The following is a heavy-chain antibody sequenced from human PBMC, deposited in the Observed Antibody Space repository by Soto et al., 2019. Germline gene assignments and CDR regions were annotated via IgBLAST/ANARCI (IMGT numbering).Heavy chain of an antibody. CDR2: IYYSGST. CDR1: GGFIISCGYY. J-gene: IGHJ4*02. V-gene: IGHV4-31*03. CDR3: AISFGVAAAGPFDX. D-gene: IGHD6-13*01. Sequence: SETLSLTCTVSGGFIISCGYYWSWIRQHPGKGLEWIGYIYYSGSTYYNPSLKSRVTISVDTSKNQFSLKLSSVTAADTAVYYCAISFGVAAAGPFDXWGQGTLVTVSS.